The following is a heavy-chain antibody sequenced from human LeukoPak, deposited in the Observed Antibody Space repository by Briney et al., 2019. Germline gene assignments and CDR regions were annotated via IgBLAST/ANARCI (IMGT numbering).Heavy chain of an antibody. D-gene: IGHD1-26*01. CDR1: GFTFSTYG. V-gene: IGHV3-30*02. CDR3: AIREWERDY. Sequence: PGESLRLSCAASGFTFSTYGMHWVRQAPGEGLEWVAFIRYTGSNTYYADSVKGRFTISRDNAKNSLYLQMTSLRAEDTAVYYCAIREWERDYWGQGTLVTVSS. J-gene: IGHJ4*02. CDR2: IRYTGSNT.